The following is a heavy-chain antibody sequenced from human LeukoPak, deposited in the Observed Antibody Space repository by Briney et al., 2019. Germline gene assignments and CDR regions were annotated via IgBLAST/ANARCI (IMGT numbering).Heavy chain of an antibody. J-gene: IGHJ5*02. D-gene: IGHD5-24*01. CDR1: GYTFSSYY. CDR2: IIPIFGTA. CDR3: ARGNGYNS. V-gene: IGHV1-69*05. Sequence: ASVKVSCKASGYTFSSYYMHWVRQAPGQGLEWMGGIIPIFGTANYAQKFQGRVTITTDESTSTAYMELSSLRSEDTAVYYCARGNGYNSWGQGTLVTVSS.